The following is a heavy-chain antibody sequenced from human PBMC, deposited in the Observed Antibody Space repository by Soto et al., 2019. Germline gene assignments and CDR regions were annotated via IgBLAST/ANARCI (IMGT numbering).Heavy chain of an antibody. V-gene: IGHV1-2*02. D-gene: IGHD1-26*01. Sequence: ASVKVSCKASGNTFTVYYIHWVRQAPGQGLEWMGWTNSVSGGTNYAQKFQGRVTMARDTSTTTAFMDLSGLRYDDTAVYYCARGGSYYAHWGQGTLVTVSS. CDR3: ARGGSYYAH. CDR1: GNTFTVYY. J-gene: IGHJ4*02. CDR2: TNSVSGGT.